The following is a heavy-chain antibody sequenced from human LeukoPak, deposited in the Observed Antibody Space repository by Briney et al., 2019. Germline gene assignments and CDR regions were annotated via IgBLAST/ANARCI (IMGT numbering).Heavy chain of an antibody. CDR2: ITSPVGNI. J-gene: IGHJ4*02. V-gene: IGHV3-21*01. CDR3: ATDGRSSGWYGFDY. CDR1: GFTFSTYS. Sequence: WGSLCLTCAASGFTFSTYSMNWLRQAPGKGLEWVSSITSPVGNIYYAYSLKRRITSASDNARSSLYLQMNSLRAEDTAVYYCATDGRSSGWYGFDYWGQGTLVTVSS. D-gene: IGHD6-19*01.